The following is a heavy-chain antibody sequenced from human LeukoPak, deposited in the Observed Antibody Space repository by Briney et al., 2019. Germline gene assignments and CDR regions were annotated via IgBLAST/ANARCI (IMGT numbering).Heavy chain of an antibody. CDR1: GFTFSNYE. J-gene: IGHJ4*02. Sequence: SGGSQRLSCAASGFTFSNYEMNWVRQAPGKGLEWVSYISSSGSTTYYADSVKGRFTISRDNAKNSLYLQMNSLRAEDTAVYYCARGYCSGGICYFDYWGQGTLVIVSS. V-gene: IGHV3-48*03. D-gene: IGHD2-15*01. CDR3: ARGYCSGGICYFDY. CDR2: ISSSGSTT.